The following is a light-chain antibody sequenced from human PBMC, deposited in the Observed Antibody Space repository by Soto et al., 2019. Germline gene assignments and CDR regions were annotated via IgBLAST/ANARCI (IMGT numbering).Light chain of an antibody. J-gene: IGLJ2*01. CDR2: EVN. Sequence: QSALTQPPSASGSPGQSVTISCTGTSSDVGGYNYVSWYQQHPGKAPKLIIFEVNKRPSRVPDRFSGSKSGDTASLTVSGLQPEDEADYYCSSYVGSNNLGLFGGGTKLTVL. V-gene: IGLV2-8*01. CDR1: SSDVGGYNY. CDR3: SSYVGSNNLGL.